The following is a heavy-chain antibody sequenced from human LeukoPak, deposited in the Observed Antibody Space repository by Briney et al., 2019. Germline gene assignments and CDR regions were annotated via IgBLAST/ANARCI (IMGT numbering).Heavy chain of an antibody. CDR3: ARRQGSGSYLFDY. CDR2: IYYSGRT. Sequence: SETLSLTCTVSGGSISSSSYYWGWIRQPPGKGLEWIGSIYYSGRTYYNLSLKSRVTISVDTSKNQFSLKLSSVTAADTAVYYCARRQGSGSYLFDYWGQGTLVTVSS. CDR1: GGSISSSSYY. J-gene: IGHJ4*02. D-gene: IGHD3-10*01. V-gene: IGHV4-39*01.